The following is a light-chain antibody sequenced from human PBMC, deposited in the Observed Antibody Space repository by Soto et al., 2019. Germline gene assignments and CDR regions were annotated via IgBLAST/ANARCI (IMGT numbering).Light chain of an antibody. CDR2: DAS. J-gene: IGKJ4*01. CDR1: QSVSSY. Sequence: ETVLTQSPATLSLSPGERATLSCKASQSVSSYLAWYQQKPGQAPRLLIYDASSRATGIPDRFSGGGSGTDFTLTISRLEPEDFAVYYCQQFSSYPLTFGGGTKVDI. V-gene: IGKV3-20*01. CDR3: QQFSSYPLT.